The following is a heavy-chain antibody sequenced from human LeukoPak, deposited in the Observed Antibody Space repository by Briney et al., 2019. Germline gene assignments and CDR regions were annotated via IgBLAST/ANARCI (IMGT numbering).Heavy chain of an antibody. Sequence: ASVKVSCKASGYTFTGYYMHWVRQAPGQGLEWMGWINPNSGGTNYAQKFQGRVTMTRDTSISTAYMELSRLRSDDTAVYYCARFRFLEWTFDYWGKGTTVTVSS. CDR1: GYTFTGYY. V-gene: IGHV1-2*02. D-gene: IGHD3-3*01. CDR3: ARFRFLEWTFDY. J-gene: IGHJ4*03. CDR2: INPNSGGT.